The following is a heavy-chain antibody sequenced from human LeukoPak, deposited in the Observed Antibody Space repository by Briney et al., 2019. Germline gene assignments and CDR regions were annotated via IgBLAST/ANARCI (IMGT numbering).Heavy chain of an antibody. Sequence: PGGSLRLSCAASGFTFSSYGMHWVRQAPGKGLEWVAVIWYDGSNKYYADSVKGRFTISRDNSKNTQYLQMNSLRGEDTAVYYCARGFDTWYFDLWGRGTLVTVSS. D-gene: IGHD3-22*01. CDR3: ARGFDTWYFDL. CDR1: GFTFSSYG. CDR2: IWYDGSNK. J-gene: IGHJ2*01. V-gene: IGHV3-33*01.